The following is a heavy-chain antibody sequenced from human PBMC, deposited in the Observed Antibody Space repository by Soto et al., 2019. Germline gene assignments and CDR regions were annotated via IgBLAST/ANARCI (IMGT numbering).Heavy chain of an antibody. J-gene: IGHJ4*02. CDR1: GFSLSTSGVG. Sequence: QITLKESGPTLVKPTQTLTLTCTFSGFSLSTSGVGVGWIRQPPGKALEWLALIYWDDDKRYSPSLKCRLTIANDTCKNQVVLTITNMDLVATAAYYCAHVYGGYDNFDYWGKGTLVAVSS. CDR2: IYWDDDK. D-gene: IGHD5-12*01. CDR3: AHVYGGYDNFDY. V-gene: IGHV2-5*02.